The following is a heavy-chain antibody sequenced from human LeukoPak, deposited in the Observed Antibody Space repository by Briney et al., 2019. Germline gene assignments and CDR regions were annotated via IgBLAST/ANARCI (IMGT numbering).Heavy chain of an antibody. J-gene: IGHJ4*02. D-gene: IGHD4-11*01. V-gene: IGHV4-38-2*01. CDR3: ARLTYSGPHYFDY. Sequence: SETLSLTCAVSGYSISSGYYWGWIRQPPGKGLEWIGSIYHSGSTYYNPSLKSRVTISVDTSKNQFSLKLSSVTAADTALYYCARLTYSGPHYFDYWGQGTLVTVSS. CDR2: IYHSGST. CDR1: GYSISSGYY.